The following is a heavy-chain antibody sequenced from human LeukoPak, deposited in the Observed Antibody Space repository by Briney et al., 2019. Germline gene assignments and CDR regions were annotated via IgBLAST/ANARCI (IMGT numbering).Heavy chain of an antibody. V-gene: IGHV3-30*02. J-gene: IGHJ6*03. CDR2: IRYDGSNK. D-gene: IGHD6-25*01. CDR3: AKGSKAALCKRDHYMDV. CDR1: GFTFSSYD. Sequence: GGSLRLSCAASGFTFSSYDTHWVPQAPGKGLEWVAFIRYDGSNKYYAHSVRGRFTISRDNSKNTLYLQMNSLRADDTAVYFCAKGSKAALCKRDHYMDVWVKGTTVSISS.